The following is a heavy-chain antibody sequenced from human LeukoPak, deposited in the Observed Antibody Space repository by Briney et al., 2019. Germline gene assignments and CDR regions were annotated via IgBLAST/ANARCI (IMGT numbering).Heavy chain of an antibody. CDR2: ISSSSSYI. CDR3: ARDALASSGCGY. Sequence: GGSLRLSCAASGFTFSSYWMSWVRQAPGKGLEWVSSISSSSSYIYYADSVKGRFTISRDNAKNSLYLQMNSLRAEDTAVYYCARDALASSGCGYWGQGTLVTVSS. D-gene: IGHD6-19*01. J-gene: IGHJ4*02. CDR1: GFTFSSYW. V-gene: IGHV3-21*01.